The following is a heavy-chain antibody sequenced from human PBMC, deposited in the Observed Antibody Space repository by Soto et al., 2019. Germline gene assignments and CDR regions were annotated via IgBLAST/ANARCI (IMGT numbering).Heavy chain of an antibody. CDR2: IYYSGAT. CDR1: GGSTRNYF. CDR3: ARYVNPYDTAVWFDP. J-gene: IGHJ5*02. Sequence: SETLSLTCTVSGGSTRNYFWSWIRQPPGKGLEWIGCIYYSGATNYNSSLKSRVTISLDTSKNQFSLRLRSVTAADTAVYYCARYVNPYDTAVWFDPWGQGTLVTVSS. D-gene: IGHD3-9*01. V-gene: IGHV4-59*01.